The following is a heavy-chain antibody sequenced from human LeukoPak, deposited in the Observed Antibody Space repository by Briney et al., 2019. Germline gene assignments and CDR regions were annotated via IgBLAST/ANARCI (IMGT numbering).Heavy chain of an antibody. CDR3: ARLDYGDYRGAFDI. V-gene: IGHV4-39*01. CDR2: IYYSGST. Sequence: SETLSLTCTVSGGSISSSSYYWGWIRQPPGKGLEWIGSIYYSGSTYYNPSLKSRVTISVDTSKNQFSLKLSSVTAADTAVYYCARLDYGDYRGAFDIWGQETMVTVSS. J-gene: IGHJ3*02. CDR1: GGSISSSSYY. D-gene: IGHD4-17*01.